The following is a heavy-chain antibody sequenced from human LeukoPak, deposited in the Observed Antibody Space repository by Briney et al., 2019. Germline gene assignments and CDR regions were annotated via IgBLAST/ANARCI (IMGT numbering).Heavy chain of an antibody. J-gene: IGHJ4*02. CDR2: ISSSSSYI. CDR3: ARDALPQQQLVHIDY. V-gene: IGHV3-21*01. D-gene: IGHD6-13*01. Sequence: GRSLRLSCAASGFTFSSYSMNWVRQAPGKGLEWVSSISSSSSYIYYADSVKGRFTISRDNAKNSLYLQMNSLRAEDTAVYYCARDALPQQQLVHIDYWGQGTLVTVSS. CDR1: GFTFSSYS.